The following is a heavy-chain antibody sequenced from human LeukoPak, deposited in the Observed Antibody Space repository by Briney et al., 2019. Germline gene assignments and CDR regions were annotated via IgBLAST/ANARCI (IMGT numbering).Heavy chain of an antibody. CDR3: ARAVSGIEGDPELDY. CDR1: GYTFTSYD. J-gene: IGHJ4*02. D-gene: IGHD6-19*01. CDR2: MNPNSGNT. V-gene: IGHV1-8*01. Sequence: ASVKVSCKASGYTFTSYDINWVRQAPGQGLEWMGWMNPNSGNTGYAQKFQGRVTMTRNTAISTAYMELRSLRSEDTAVYYCARAVSGIEGDPELDYWGQGTLVTVSS.